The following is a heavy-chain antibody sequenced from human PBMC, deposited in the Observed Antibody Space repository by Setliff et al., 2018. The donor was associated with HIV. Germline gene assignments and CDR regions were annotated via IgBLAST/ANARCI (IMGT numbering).Heavy chain of an antibody. CDR1: GGSVSSPGYY. CDR3: TRRDNSVSGYYTDHAFDI. Sequence: KPSETLSLTCTVSGGSVSSPGYYWGWIRQPPGKGLEWIGSVYNSGITFKNPSLKSRVTISVDRSGNQFSLRLTSVTAADTAVYYCTRRDNSVSGYYTDHAFDIWGQGTLVTVSS. J-gene: IGHJ3*02. CDR2: VYNSGIT. V-gene: IGHV4-39*07. D-gene: IGHD3-22*01.